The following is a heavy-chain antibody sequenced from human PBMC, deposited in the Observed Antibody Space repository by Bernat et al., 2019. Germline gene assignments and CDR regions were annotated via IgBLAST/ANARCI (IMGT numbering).Heavy chain of an antibody. V-gene: IGHV3-43*02. CDR2: ISGDGGST. CDR1: GFTFDDYA. D-gene: IGHD3/OR15-3a*01. CDR3: ARGGELGILDG. J-gene: IGHJ4*02. Sequence: EVQLVESGGGVVQPGGSLRLSCAASGFTFDDYAMHWVRQAPGKGLEWVSLISGDGGSTYYADSVKGRFTISRDNSKNSLYLQMNSLRAEDTAVYYCARGGELGILDGWGQGTLVTVSS.